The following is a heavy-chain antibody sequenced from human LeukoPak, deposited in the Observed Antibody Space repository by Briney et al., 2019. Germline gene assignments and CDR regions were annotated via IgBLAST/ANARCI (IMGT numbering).Heavy chain of an antibody. CDR3: ATVKNVDCGGNWGFDY. CDR2: FDPEDGET. V-gene: IGHV1-24*01. CDR1: GYTLTELS. J-gene: IGHJ4*02. D-gene: IGHD4-23*01. Sequence: ASVKVSCKVSGYTLTELSMHWVRQAPGKGLEWMGGFDPEDGETIYAQKFQGRVTMTEDTSTDTAYMELSSLRSEDTAVYYCATVKNVDCGGNWGFDYWGQGTLVTVSS.